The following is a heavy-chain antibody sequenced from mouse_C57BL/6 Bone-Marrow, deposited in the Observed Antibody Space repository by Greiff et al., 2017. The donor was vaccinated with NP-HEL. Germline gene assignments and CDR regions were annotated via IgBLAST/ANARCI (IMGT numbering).Heavy chain of an antibody. J-gene: IGHJ3*01. V-gene: IGHV1-7*01. Sequence: QVQLKESGAELAKPGASVKLSCKASGYTFTSYWMHWVKQRPGQGLEWIGYINPSSGYTKYNQKFKDKATLTADKSSSTAYMQLSSLTYEDSAVYYCARELRLRGAWFAYWGQGTLVTVSA. CDR3: ARELRLRGAWFAY. CDR2: INPSSGYT. CDR1: GYTFTSYW. D-gene: IGHD3-2*02.